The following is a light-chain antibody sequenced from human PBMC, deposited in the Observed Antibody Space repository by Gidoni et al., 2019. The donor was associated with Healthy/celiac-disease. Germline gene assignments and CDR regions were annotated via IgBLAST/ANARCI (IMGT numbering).Light chain of an antibody. CDR3: QQYNNWPPLT. V-gene: IGKV3-15*01. J-gene: IGKJ4*01. Sequence: EIVMTPSPATLSVSPGERATRSCRASQSVSSNLAWYQQKPGQAPRLLIYGASTRATGIPARFSGSGSGTEFTLTISSLQSEDFAVYYGQQYNNWPPLTFGGGTKVEIK. CDR2: GAS. CDR1: QSVSSN.